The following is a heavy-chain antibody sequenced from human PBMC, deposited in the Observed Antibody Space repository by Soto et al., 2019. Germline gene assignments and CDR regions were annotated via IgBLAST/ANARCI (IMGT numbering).Heavy chain of an antibody. CDR1: GFTFSSYW. V-gene: IGHV3-7*03. D-gene: IGHD3-10*01. Sequence: GGSLRLSCAASGFTFSSYWMSWVRQAPGKGLEWVANIKQDGSEKYYVDSVKGRFTISRDNAKNSLYLQMNSLRAEDTAVYYCARDRQVYYGSGSYYIEYFDYWGQGTLVTVSS. J-gene: IGHJ4*02. CDR2: IKQDGSEK. CDR3: ARDRQVYYGSGSYYIEYFDY.